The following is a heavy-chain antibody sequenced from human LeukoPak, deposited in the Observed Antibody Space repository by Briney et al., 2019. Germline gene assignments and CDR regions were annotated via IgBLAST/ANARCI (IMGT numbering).Heavy chain of an antibody. CDR1: GYIFTNYG. CDR2: ISAYNGHT. D-gene: IGHD3-9*01. V-gene: IGHV1-18*01. Sequence: GAAVKVSCKASGYIFTNYGISWVRQAPGRGLEWVGWISAYNGHTNYAQNFQGRVTMTTDTSTSTAYMELRSLRSDDTAVYYCARHLKYNILTGFRSSFGFDPRGQGTLVIVSS. J-gene: IGHJ5*02. CDR3: ARHLKYNILTGFRSSFGFDP.